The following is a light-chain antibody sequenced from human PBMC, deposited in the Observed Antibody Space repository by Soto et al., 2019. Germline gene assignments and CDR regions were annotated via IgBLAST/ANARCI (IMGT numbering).Light chain of an antibody. CDR2: LGS. V-gene: IGKV2-28*01. J-gene: IGKJ1*01. Sequence: DNVMTQSPLSLPVTPGEPASIYCRSSQSLLHSNGYNYLDWYLQKPGQSPXILIYLGSNRASGVPDRFSGSGSGTDFTLKISRVDAEYVGVYYCMQPLQSWTFGQGTKVDIK. CDR3: MQPLQSWT. CDR1: QSLLHSNGYNY.